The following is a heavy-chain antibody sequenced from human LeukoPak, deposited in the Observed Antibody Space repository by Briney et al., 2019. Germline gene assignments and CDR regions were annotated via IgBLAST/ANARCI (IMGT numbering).Heavy chain of an antibody. CDR1: GFTFSTYG. D-gene: IGHD3-9*01. J-gene: IGHJ1*01. V-gene: IGHV3-23*01. Sequence: PGGSLRLSCAASGFTFSTYGMSWVRQAPGKGLEWVSAISDRGDDTYYADSVKGRFTISRDNSKNTLFLQMNSLRAEDTAIYYCASQDRFFDWFFNWGQGTLVSVSS. CDR3: ASQDRFFDWFFN. CDR2: ISDRGDDT.